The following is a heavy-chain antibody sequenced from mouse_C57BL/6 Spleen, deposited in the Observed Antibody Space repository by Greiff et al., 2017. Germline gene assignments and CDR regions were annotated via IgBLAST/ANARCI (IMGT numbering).Heavy chain of an antibody. CDR1: GYTFTSYW. CDR3: ARSPSMVTTKDYFDD. D-gene: IGHD2-2*01. Sequence: QVQLQQPGAELVMPGASVKLSCKASGYTFTSYWMHWVKQRPGQGLEWIGEIDPSDSYTNYNQKFKGTSTLTVDKSSSTAYMQLSSLTSEDSAVYYCARSPSMVTTKDYFDDWGQGTTLTVSS. CDR2: IDPSDSYT. V-gene: IGHV1-69*01. J-gene: IGHJ2*01.